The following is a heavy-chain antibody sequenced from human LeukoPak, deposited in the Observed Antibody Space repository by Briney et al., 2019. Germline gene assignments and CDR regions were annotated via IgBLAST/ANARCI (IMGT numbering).Heavy chain of an antibody. D-gene: IGHD3-3*01. CDR1: GYTFTGYY. Sequence: GASVKVSCKASGYTFTGYYMHWVRQAPGQGLEWMGRINPNSGGTNYAQKFQGRVSMTRDTPISTAYMELSRLRSDDTAVYYCAGAPYYDFWSGHNWFDPWGQGTLVTVSS. CDR2: INPNSGGT. J-gene: IGHJ5*02. V-gene: IGHV1-2*06. CDR3: AGAPYYDFWSGHNWFDP.